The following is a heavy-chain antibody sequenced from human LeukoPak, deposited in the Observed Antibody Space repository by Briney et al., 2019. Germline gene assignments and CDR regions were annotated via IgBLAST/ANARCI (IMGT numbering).Heavy chain of an antibody. CDR3: ARSFGSGNYFDY. CDR1: GGSISSSSYY. Sequence: SETLSLTCTVSGGSISSSSYYWGWIRQPPGKGLEWIGSIHYSGSTYFNPSLKSRVTISIDTSKNQFSLKLSSVTAADTAVYYCARSFGSGNYFDYWGQGTLVTVSS. V-gene: IGHV4-39*07. CDR2: IHYSGST. D-gene: IGHD3-10*01. J-gene: IGHJ4*02.